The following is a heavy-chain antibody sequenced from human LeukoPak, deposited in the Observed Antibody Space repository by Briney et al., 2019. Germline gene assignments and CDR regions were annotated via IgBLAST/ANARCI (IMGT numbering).Heavy chain of an antibody. CDR2: IRYDGSNK. Sequence: GGSLRLSCAASGFTFSSYGMHWVRQAPGKGLGWVAFIRYDGSNKYYADSVKGRFTISRDNSKNTLYLQMNSLRAEDTAVYYCASLLLGIAVAGTGGYWGQGTLVTVSS. CDR1: GFTFSSYG. CDR3: ASLLLGIAVAGTGGY. J-gene: IGHJ4*02. V-gene: IGHV3-30*02. D-gene: IGHD6-19*01.